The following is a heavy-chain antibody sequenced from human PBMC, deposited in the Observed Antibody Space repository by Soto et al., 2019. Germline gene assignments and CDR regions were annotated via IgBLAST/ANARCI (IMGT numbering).Heavy chain of an antibody. Sequence: QVQLVQSGAEVKKPGASVKLSCKASGYTFITSYYTHWVRQAPGQGLEWMGIINPTGTMTKYSERCQGRLTMTRDTSTSTDYMELSTLTSEDTAVYFCARDTGYDHDAFDMWGQGTMVTVSS. CDR3: ARDTGYDHDAFDM. CDR1: GYTFITSYY. V-gene: IGHV1-46*01. J-gene: IGHJ3*02. D-gene: IGHD5-12*01. CDR2: INPTGTMT.